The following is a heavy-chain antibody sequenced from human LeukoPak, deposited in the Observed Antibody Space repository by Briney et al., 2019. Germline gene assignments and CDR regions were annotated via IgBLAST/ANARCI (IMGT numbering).Heavy chain of an antibody. CDR1: GYTFTGYY. Sequence: GASVKVSCKASGYTFTGYYMHRVRQAPGQGLEWMGWINPNSGGTNYAQKFRGGVTMTRDTSSSTAYMELSRLRSDDTAVYYCARKDSRRTYGMYVWGQGATGTVS. V-gene: IGHV1-2*02. J-gene: IGHJ6*02. CDR2: INPNSGGT. D-gene: IGHD3-22*01. CDR3: ARKDSRRTYGMYV.